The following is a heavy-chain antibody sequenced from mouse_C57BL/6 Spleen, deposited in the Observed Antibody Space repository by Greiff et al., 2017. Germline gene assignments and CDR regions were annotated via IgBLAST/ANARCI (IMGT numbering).Heavy chain of an antibody. D-gene: IGHD1-1*01. Sequence: VQLKQSGPELVKPGASVKIPCKASGYTFTDYNMDWVKQSPGKSLEWIGDINPNNGGTISTQKFKGKVTLSVDKSSSTAYMELRNLTSEDTAIYYCARGGSRNYGSRSLDYWGQGTTLTVSS. CDR1: GYTFTDYN. V-gene: IGHV1-18*01. J-gene: IGHJ2*01. CDR2: INPNNGGT. CDR3: ARGGSRNYGSRSLDY.